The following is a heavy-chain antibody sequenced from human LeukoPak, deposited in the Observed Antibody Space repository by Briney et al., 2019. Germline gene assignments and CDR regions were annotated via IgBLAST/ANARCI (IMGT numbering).Heavy chain of an antibody. Sequence: GGSLRLSCTASGFSFSNYSMTWIRQTPGKGLEWLSSIWSTSDRINYADSVRGRFITSRDNSKKSLFLQMNGLRADDTAVYYCATYCRGRVCNDYWGQGTQVTVSS. CDR3: ATYCRGRVCNDY. V-gene: IGHV3-48*04. CDR2: IWSTSDRI. D-gene: IGHD2-8*02. CDR1: GFSFSNYS. J-gene: IGHJ4*02.